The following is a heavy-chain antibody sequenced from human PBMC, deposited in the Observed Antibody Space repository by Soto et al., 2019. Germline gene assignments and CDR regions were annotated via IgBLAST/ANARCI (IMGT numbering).Heavy chain of an antibody. J-gene: IGHJ3*02. V-gene: IGHV3-48*02. CDR2: ISSSSSTI. CDR3: AKDGEGDYYDSSGYPDAFDI. D-gene: IGHD3-22*01. Sequence: PGGSLRLSCAASGFTFSSYSMNWVRQAPGKGLEWVSYISSSSSTIYYADSVKGRFTISRDNAKNSLYLQMNSLRDEDTAVYYCAKDGEGDYYDSSGYPDAFDIWGQGTMVTVSS. CDR1: GFTFSSYS.